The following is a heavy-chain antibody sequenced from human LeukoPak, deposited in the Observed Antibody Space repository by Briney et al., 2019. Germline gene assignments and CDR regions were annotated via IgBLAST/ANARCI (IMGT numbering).Heavy chain of an antibody. CDR1: GGTFSSYD. J-gene: IGHJ4*02. V-gene: IGHV1-69*06. CDR3: ATRVFVGTAMSRVD. Sequence: ASVKVSCKASGGTFSSYDISWVRQAPGQGLEWMGRIVPILGTANYAHKCQGRVTITADKSTSTAYNELSSLYSEDTAVYYWATRVFVGTAMSRVDWGQGTLVTVSS. D-gene: IGHD5-18*01. CDR2: IVPILGTA.